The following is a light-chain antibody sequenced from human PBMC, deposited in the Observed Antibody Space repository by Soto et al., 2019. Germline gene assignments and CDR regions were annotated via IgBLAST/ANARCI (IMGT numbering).Light chain of an antibody. CDR1: QTLRSGY. V-gene: IGKV3-20*01. CDR2: DVS. CDR3: HQYGSSPRA. Sequence: EIVLTQSPGTLSLSPGDRATLSCRASQTLRSGYLAWYQHKPGQAPRLLIYDVSSRATGIPDRFSGSGSGTDFTLTIARLEPEDFAVYDCHQYGSSPRAFGQGTKVDIK. J-gene: IGKJ1*01.